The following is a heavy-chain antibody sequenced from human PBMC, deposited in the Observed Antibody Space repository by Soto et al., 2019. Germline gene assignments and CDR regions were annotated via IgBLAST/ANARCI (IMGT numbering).Heavy chain of an antibody. Sequence: GGSLRLSCAASGFTFNEYYMSWIRQAPGKGLEWISYSSNSGTFARYADSVKGRFSISIDNAKNSLYLQINSLRGDDTAIYDCARSRENYNILAYWGQGTPVTVSS. V-gene: IGHV3-11*06. D-gene: IGHD3-9*01. CDR1: GFTFNEYY. CDR3: ARSRENYNILAY. J-gene: IGHJ4*02. CDR2: SSNSGTFA.